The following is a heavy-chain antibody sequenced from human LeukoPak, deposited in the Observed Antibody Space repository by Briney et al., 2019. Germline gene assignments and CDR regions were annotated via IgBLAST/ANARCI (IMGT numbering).Heavy chain of an antibody. CDR2: INPNSGGT. CDR3: ARGFKMTIAAADFDY. J-gene: IGHJ4*02. V-gene: IGHV1-2*04. Sequence: ASVKVSCKASGYTFTGYYMHWVRQAPGQGLEWVGWINPNSGGTNYAQKFQGWVTMTRDTSISTAYMELSRLRSDDTAVYYCARGFKMTIAAADFDYWGQGTLVTVSS. CDR1: GYTFTGYY. D-gene: IGHD6-13*01.